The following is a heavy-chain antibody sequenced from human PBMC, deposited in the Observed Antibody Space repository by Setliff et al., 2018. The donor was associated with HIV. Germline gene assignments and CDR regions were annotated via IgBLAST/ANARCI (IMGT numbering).Heavy chain of an antibody. V-gene: IGHV4-4*07. J-gene: IGHJ5*02. CDR1: GGSISSYY. CDR3: ARDRSSGWSKDWFDT. Sequence: SETLSLTCGVYGGSISSYYWSWIRQPAGKGLEWIGHIYISGSTNYNPSFNSRVTMSVDTSKNQFSLRLTSVTAADTAMYHCARDRSSGWSKDWFDTWGQGSLVTVSS. CDR2: IYISGST. D-gene: IGHD6-19*01.